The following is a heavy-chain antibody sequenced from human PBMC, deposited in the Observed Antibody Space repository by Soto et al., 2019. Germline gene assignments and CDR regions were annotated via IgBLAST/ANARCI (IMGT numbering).Heavy chain of an antibody. CDR3: ARDKEIRFGEFANYYYYGMDV. Sequence: GGSLRLSCAASGFTFSSYGMHWVRQAPGKGLEWVAVIWYDGSNKYYADCVRGRFTISRDNSKNTLYLQMNSLRAEDTAVYYCARDKEIRFGEFANYYYYGMDVWGQGTTVPVSS. J-gene: IGHJ6*02. D-gene: IGHD3-10*01. CDR1: GFTFSSYG. V-gene: IGHV3-33*01. CDR2: IWYDGSNK.